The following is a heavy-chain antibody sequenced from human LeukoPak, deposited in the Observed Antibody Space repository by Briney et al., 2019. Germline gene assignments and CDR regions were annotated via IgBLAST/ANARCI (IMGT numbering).Heavy chain of an antibody. D-gene: IGHD3-22*01. CDR1: GGSFSGYY. CDR2: INHSGST. CDR3: ARDTYYYDSSGGY. V-gene: IGHV4-34*01. J-gene: IGHJ4*02. Sequence: PSETLSLTCAVYGGSFSGYYWNWIRQPPGEGLEWIGEINHSGSTNYNPSLKSRVTISVDTSKNQFSLKLSSVTAADTAVYYCARDTYYYDSSGGYWGQGTLVTVSS.